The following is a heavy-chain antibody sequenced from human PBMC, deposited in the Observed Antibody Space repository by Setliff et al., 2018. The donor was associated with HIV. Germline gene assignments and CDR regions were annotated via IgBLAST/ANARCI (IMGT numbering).Heavy chain of an antibody. Sequence: ASVKVSCKASGDTFTDYYFHWLRQAPGQGLEWMGRINPNSGGTNYAQKFQGRVTMTSDASIRTAYMELSGLTSDDTATYYCARDLAYCSGGSCYRPLIYYFYYMDVWGKGTTVTVSS. CDR3: ARDLAYCSGGSCYRPLIYYFYYMDV. CDR1: GDTFTDYY. D-gene: IGHD2-15*01. V-gene: IGHV1-2*06. J-gene: IGHJ6*03. CDR2: INPNSGGT.